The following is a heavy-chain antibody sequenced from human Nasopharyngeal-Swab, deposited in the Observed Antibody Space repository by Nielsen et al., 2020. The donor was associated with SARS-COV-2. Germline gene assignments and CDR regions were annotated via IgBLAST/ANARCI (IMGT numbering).Heavy chain of an antibody. J-gene: IGHJ4*02. Sequence: SETLSLTCTVSGGSISSSNYYWGRIRQPPGKGLEWIGSIYHSGSTYYNPSLKSLVTISVDTSKNQFSLKLSAVTAADTAVYYCARDDSSGWFPFDYWGQGTLVTVSS. CDR1: GGSISSSNYY. V-gene: IGHV4-39*07. CDR2: IYHSGST. CDR3: ARDDSSGWFPFDY. D-gene: IGHD6-19*01.